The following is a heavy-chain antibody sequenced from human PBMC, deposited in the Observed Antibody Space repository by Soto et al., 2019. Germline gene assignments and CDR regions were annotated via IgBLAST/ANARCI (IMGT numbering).Heavy chain of an antibody. J-gene: IGHJ4*02. CDR1: GFTFSSYA. CDR2: ISYDGSNK. V-gene: IGHV3-30-3*01. CDR3: ARDLYYYGSGSYEFDY. Sequence: QVQLVESGGGVVQPGRSLRLSCAASGFTFSSYAMHWVRQAPGKGLEWVAVISYDGSNKYYADSVKGRFTISRDNSKNXLYLQMNSRRAEDTAVYYCARDLYYYGSGSYEFDYWGQGTLVTVSS. D-gene: IGHD3-10*01.